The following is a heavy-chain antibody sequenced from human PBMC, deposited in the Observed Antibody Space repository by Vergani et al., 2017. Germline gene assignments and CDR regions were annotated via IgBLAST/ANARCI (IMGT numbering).Heavy chain of an antibody. D-gene: IGHD3-10*01. J-gene: IGHJ5*02. CDR2: IYHSGST. CDR1: GYSISSGYY. CDR3: ARRGMVRGVISWFDP. V-gene: IGHV4-38-2*02. Sequence: QVQLQESGQGLVKPSETLSLTCTVSGYSISSGYYWGWIRQPPGKGLEWIGSIYHSGSTYYNPSLKSRVTISVDTSKNQFSLKLSSVTAADTAVYYCARRGMVRGVISWFDPWGQGTLVTVSS.